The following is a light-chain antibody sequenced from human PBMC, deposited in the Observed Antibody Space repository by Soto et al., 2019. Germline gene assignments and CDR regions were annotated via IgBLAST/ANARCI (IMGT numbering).Light chain of an antibody. Sequence: EIVLTQSPATLSLSPGERATLSCRASQSLSGDYLAWYQRKPGQPPRLLIYGASNRAAGIPDRFSGSGSGTDFTLTLSRLEPEDFAVYYCQQFGRSSLYTFGQGTKLEIK. J-gene: IGKJ2*01. V-gene: IGKV3-20*01. CDR3: QQFGRSSLYT. CDR1: QSLSGDY. CDR2: GAS.